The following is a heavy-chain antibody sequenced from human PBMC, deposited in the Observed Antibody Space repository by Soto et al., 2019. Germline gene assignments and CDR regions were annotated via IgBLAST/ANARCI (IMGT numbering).Heavy chain of an antibody. V-gene: IGHV4-61*01. CDR1: GGSVSSGSYY. D-gene: IGHD3-10*01. Sequence: ASETLSLTCTVSGGSVSSGSYYWSWIRQPPGKGLEWIGYIYYSGSTNYNPSLKSRVTISVDTSKNQFSLKLSSVTAADTAVYYCARVALWFGENWFDPWGQGTLVTVSS. CDR3: ARVALWFGENWFDP. J-gene: IGHJ5*02. CDR2: IYYSGST.